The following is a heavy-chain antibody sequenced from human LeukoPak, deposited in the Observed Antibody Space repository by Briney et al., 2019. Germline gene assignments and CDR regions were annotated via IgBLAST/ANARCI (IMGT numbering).Heavy chain of an antibody. D-gene: IGHD5-18*01. Sequence: PGGSLRLSCAASGFTFSSYGMHWVRQAPGKGLEWVAVISYDGSNKYYADSVKGRFTISRDNSKNTLYLQMNSLRAEDTAVYYCAKIPTDTAMVTQDYWGQGTLVTVSS. J-gene: IGHJ4*02. CDR1: GFTFSSYG. V-gene: IGHV3-30*18. CDR2: ISYDGSNK. CDR3: AKIPTDTAMVTQDY.